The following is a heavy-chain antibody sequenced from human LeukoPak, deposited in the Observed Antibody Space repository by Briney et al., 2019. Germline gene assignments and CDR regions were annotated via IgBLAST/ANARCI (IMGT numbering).Heavy chain of an antibody. Sequence: QAGGSLRLSCAASGFTFSRYGMHWVRQAPGKGLEWVSAISGSGGSTYYADSVKGRFTISRDNSKNTLYLQMNSLRAEDTAVYYCAKGKAYYYDSSGHRYFDYWGQGTLVTVSS. V-gene: IGHV3-23*01. CDR3: AKGKAYYYDSSGHRYFDY. J-gene: IGHJ4*02. CDR1: GFTFSRYG. CDR2: ISGSGGST. D-gene: IGHD3-22*01.